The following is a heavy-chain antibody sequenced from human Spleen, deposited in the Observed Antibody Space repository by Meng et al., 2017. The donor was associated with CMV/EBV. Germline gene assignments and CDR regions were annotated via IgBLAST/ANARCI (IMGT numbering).Heavy chain of an antibody. CDR3: ARGGGCSDY. Sequence: GESLKISCAASGFSFGNYAMSWVRQSPGKGLEWVSSISAGATSTYYADSVKGRFTISRDNSMNTLYLQMNSLKAEDTALYYCARGGGCSDYWGQGTLVTVSS. V-gene: IGHV3-23*01. D-gene: IGHD2-15*01. CDR1: GFSFGNYA. CDR2: ISAGATST. J-gene: IGHJ4*02.